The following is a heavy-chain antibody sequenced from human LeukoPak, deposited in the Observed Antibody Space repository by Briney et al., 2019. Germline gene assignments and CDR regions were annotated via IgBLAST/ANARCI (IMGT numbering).Heavy chain of an antibody. D-gene: IGHD2-15*01. V-gene: IGHV1-2*02. J-gene: IGHJ4*02. CDR3: ARDYVNCSGGSCWDY. CDR1: GGTFSSYA. CDR2: INPNSGGT. Sequence: ASVKVSCKASGGTFSSYAISWVRQAPGQGLEWMGWINPNSGGTNYAQKFQGRVTMTRDTSISTAYMELSRLRSDDTAVYYCARDYVNCSGGSCWDYWGQGTLVTVSS.